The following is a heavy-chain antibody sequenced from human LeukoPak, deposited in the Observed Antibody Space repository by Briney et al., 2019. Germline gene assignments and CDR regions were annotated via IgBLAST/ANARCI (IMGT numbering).Heavy chain of an antibody. D-gene: IGHD3-9*01. CDR2: LSPSGST. V-gene: IGHV4-38-2*02. CDR1: GHSISSDYY. J-gene: IGHJ3*01. Sequence: PSETLSLTCTVSGHSISSDYYWGWIRQSPGKGLEWIGNLSPSGSTYHNPSLKSRVTISGDTSKNQFSLRLSSVTASDTAIYYCARSDWYLRGDAFDVWGPGTRVTVSS. CDR3: ARSDWYLRGDAFDV.